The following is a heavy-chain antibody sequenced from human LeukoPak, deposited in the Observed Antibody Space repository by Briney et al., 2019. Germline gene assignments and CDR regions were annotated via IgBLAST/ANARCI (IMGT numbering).Heavy chain of an antibody. CDR2: ISSSSSYI. D-gene: IGHD3-22*01. V-gene: IGHV3-21*01. J-gene: IGHJ5*02. CDR1: GFTFASYA. Sequence: GGSLRLSCAASGFTFASYAMNWVRQAPGKGLEWVSSISSSSSYIYYADSVKGRFTISRDNAKNSLYLQMNSLRAEDTAVYYCAREVSYYDSSGYPPIDWFDPWGQGTLVTVSS. CDR3: AREVSYYDSSGYPPIDWFDP.